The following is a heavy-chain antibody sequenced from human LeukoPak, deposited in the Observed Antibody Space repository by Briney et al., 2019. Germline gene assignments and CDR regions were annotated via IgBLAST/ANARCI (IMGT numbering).Heavy chain of an antibody. J-gene: IGHJ3*02. V-gene: IGHV4-61*02. CDR2: IYTSGST. CDR3: ARERRIATAAPLRYDAFDI. CDR1: GGSISSGSYY. D-gene: IGHD6-13*01. Sequence: SETLSLTCTVSGGSISSGSYYWSWIRQPAGKGLEWIGRIYTSGSTNYNPSLKSRVTISVDTSKNQFSLKLSSVTAADTAVYYCARERRIATAAPLRYDAFDIWGQGTRVTVSS.